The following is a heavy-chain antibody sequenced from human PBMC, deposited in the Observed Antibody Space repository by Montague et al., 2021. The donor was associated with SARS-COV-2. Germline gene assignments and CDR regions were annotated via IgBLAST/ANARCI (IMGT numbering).Heavy chain of an antibody. CDR2: IHNGDGNT. D-gene: IGHD6-13*01. V-gene: IGHV3-23*03. Sequence: SLRLSCAASGFTFSSYAMSWVRQAPGKGLEWVSVIHNGDGNTYYGDSVKGRFTISRDNSKNTLYLQMKSLRDEDTAVYYCAKAYSSSWWNWFDPWGQGTMVTVSS. CDR3: AKAYSSSWWNWFDP. J-gene: IGHJ5*02. CDR1: GFTFSSYA.